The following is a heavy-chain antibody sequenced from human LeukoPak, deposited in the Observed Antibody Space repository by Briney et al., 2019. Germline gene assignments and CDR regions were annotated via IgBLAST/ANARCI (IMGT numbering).Heavy chain of an antibody. D-gene: IGHD2-2*01. CDR1: GFTFTSYA. V-gene: IGHV3-23*01. CDR3: AKGGNIVVVPAAMQ. Sequence: PGGSLRLSCAASGFTFTSYAMIWVRQAPGKGLEWVSAISGSGDSTYYADSVKGRFTISRDNSKNTLYLQMISLRAEDTAVYYCAKGGNIVVVPAAMQWGQGTLVTVSS. CDR2: ISGSGDST. J-gene: IGHJ4*02.